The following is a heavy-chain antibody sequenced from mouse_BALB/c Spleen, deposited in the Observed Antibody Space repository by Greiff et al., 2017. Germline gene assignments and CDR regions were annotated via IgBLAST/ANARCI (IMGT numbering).Heavy chain of an antibody. V-gene: IGHV14-4*02. CDR1: GFNIKDYY. Sequence: EVQLQESGAELVRSGASVKLSCTASGFNIKDYYMHWVKQRPEQGLEWIGWIDPENGDTEYAPKFQGKATMTADTSSNTAYLQLSSLTSEDTAVYYCNAWGITGRRGLDYWGQGTTLTVSS. CDR3: NAWGITGRRGLDY. D-gene: IGHD2-4*01. CDR2: IDPENGDT. J-gene: IGHJ2*01.